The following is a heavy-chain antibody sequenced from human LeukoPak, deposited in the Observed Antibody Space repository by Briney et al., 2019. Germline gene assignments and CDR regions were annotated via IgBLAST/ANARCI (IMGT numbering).Heavy chain of an antibody. D-gene: IGHD5-18*01. CDR1: GFTFDDYA. CDR2: ISWNSGSI. J-gene: IGHJ4*02. Sequence: GGSLRLSCAASGFTFDDYAMHWVRQAPGKGLEWVSGISWNSGSIGYADSVKGRFTISRDNAKNSLYLQMNSLRAEDTALYYCAKVHGYSYGYFDYWGQGTLVTVSS. CDR3: AKVHGYSYGYFDY. V-gene: IGHV3-9*01.